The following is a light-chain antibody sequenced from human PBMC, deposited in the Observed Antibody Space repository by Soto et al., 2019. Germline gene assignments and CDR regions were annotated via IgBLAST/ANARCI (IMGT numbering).Light chain of an antibody. CDR1: SSNIGINP. Sequence: QSALTQPPSASGTPGQRVTISCSGSSSNIGINPVNWYQQVPGTAPKLLMFSNNQRPSGVPDRFSASRSGTSASLAISGLQSEDEALYFCAAWEGDLSGLWVFGGGTKLTVL. J-gene: IGLJ3*02. CDR3: AAWEGDLSGLWV. CDR2: SNN. V-gene: IGLV1-44*01.